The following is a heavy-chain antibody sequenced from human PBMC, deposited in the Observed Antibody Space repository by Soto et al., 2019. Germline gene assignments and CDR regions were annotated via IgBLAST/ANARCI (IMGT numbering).Heavy chain of an antibody. CDR1: GYTFTSYD. D-gene: IGHD6-6*01. CDR3: ASARIAAHRAYHYYGMDV. CDR2: MNPNSGNT. Sequence: ASVKVSCKASGYTFTSYDINWVRQATGQGLEWMGWMNPNSGNTGYAQKFQCRVTMTRNTSISTAYMELSSLRSEDTAVYDCASARIAAHRAYHYYGMDVRGKGTTVSLSS. V-gene: IGHV1-8*01. J-gene: IGHJ6*04.